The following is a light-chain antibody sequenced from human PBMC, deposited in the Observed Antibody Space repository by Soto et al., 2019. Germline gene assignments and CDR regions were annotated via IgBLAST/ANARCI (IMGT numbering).Light chain of an antibody. V-gene: IGKV3D-20*01. J-gene: IGKJ2*01. CDR1: QSIASNY. CDR2: DAS. Sequence: EVVLTQSPATLSLSPGERATLSCGASQSIASNYLAWYQQRPGLAPRLLIYDASDRASGIPVRFSGSGSGTDFTLTISRLEPEDFAVYYCHQYGSSPQTFGQGTKLEIK. CDR3: HQYGSSPQT.